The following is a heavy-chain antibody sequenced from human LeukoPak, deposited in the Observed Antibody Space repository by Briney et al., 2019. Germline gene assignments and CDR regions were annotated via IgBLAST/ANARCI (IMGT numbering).Heavy chain of an antibody. CDR2: ISSSSSYI. J-gene: IGHJ4*02. CDR1: GFTFSSYS. D-gene: IGHD3-3*01. CDR3: AVSDYYDFWSGQTDFDY. V-gene: IGHV3-21*01. Sequence: GGSLRLSCAASGFTFSSYSMNWVRQAPGKGLEWVSSISSSSSYIYYADSVKGRFTISRDNAKNSLYLQMNSLRAEDTAVYYCAVSDYYDFWSGQTDFDYWGQGTLVTVSS.